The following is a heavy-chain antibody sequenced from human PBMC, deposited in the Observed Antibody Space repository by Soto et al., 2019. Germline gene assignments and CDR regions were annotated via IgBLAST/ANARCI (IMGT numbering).Heavy chain of an antibody. CDR2: IYYIGST. CDR3: ARGQRD. J-gene: IGHJ4*02. CDR1: GGSISSGGYY. V-gene: IGHV4-31*03. Sequence: QVQLQESGPGLVKPSQTLSLTCTVSGGSISSGGYYWSWIRQHPGKGLEWIGSIYYIGSTNYNPSLKSRVTISVATSKNQFSLKLSSVAAAAAAVYYCARGQRDWGQGTLVTVSS.